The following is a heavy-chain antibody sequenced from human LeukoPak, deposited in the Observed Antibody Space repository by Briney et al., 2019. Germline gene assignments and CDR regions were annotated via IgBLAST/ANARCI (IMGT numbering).Heavy chain of an antibody. V-gene: IGHV3-7*01. CDR1: GFTFSSYW. D-gene: IGHD3-22*01. CDR2: IKKDGSDK. CDR3: ARGGGSDYDTSGYYYLAVY. J-gene: IGHJ4*02. Sequence: PGGSLRLSCTASGFTFSSYWMTWVRQAPGKGLEWVANIKKDGSDKNYVDSVKGRFTISRDNAKNSLYLQMNSLRVEDTAVYYCARGGGSDYDTSGYYYLAVYWGQGALVTVSS.